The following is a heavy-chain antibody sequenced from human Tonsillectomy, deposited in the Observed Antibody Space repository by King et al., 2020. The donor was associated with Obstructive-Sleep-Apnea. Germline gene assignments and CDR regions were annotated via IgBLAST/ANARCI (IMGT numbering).Heavy chain of an antibody. CDR2: TYYRSQLFT. D-gene: IGHD6-13*01. CDR3: ARDAGYWWFDP. CDR1: GDSVSSNSAA. J-gene: IGHJ5*02. V-gene: IGHV6-1*01. Sequence: VQLQQSGPGLVKPSQTLTLTCAISGDSVSSNSAACNWIRQSPSRGLEWLGRTYYRSQLFTDYAVSVKGRITIRADTSKNQFSLQVNSVTPGDTALYYCARDAGYWWFDPWGQGTLVTVSS.